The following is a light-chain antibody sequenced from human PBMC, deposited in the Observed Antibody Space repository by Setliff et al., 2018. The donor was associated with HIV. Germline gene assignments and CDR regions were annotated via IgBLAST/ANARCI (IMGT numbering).Light chain of an antibody. CDR2: EVR. J-gene: IGLJ1*01. CDR3: SSYAITNTLP. CDR1: SSDVGGYNY. V-gene: IGLV2-14*01. Sequence: ALTQPASVSGSPGQSITISCAGTSSDVGGYNYVSWYQQHPGKAPKLIIYEVRNRPSGVSNRFSGSKSGNTASLTISGLQAEDEADYYCSSYAITNTLPFGTGTKVTVL.